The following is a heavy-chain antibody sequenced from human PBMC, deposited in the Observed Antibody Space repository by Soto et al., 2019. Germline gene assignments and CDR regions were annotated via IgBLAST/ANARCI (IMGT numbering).Heavy chain of an antibody. D-gene: IGHD3-10*01. CDR3: ARDGNYYGSGSYYNAHYGMDV. CDR1: GGTFSPNY. Sequence: PLETQPLTCPVSGGTFSPNYWSWIRQPTGKGLEWVGYIYYGGTTSYNPSLKSRVTISLETSKNQFSLKLSSVTATDTAVYYCARDGNYYGSGSYYNAHYGMDVWGQGTTVTVSS. CDR2: IYYGGTT. J-gene: IGHJ6*02. V-gene: IGHV4-59*12.